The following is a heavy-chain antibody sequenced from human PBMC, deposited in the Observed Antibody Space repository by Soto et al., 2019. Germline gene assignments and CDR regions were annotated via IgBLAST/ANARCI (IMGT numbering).Heavy chain of an antibody. CDR2: VSAFNGNT. V-gene: IGHV1-18*01. D-gene: IGHD1-26*01. Sequence: ASVKVSCKASGYTFNTYAISWVRQAPGQGLEWMGWVSAFNGNTNYAQNLQGRVTMTTDTSTSTAYMEVRSLRSDDTAVYLCARTLYSGVYYYFDYWGQGTLVTVSS. CDR1: GYTFNTYA. J-gene: IGHJ4*02. CDR3: ARTLYSGVYYYFDY.